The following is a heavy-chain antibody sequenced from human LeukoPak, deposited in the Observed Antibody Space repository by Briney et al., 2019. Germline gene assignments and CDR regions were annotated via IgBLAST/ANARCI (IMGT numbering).Heavy chain of an antibody. CDR2: IYTSGST. Sequence: SETLSLTCTVSGGSISSYYWSWIRQPAGKGLEWIGRIYTSGSTNYNPSLKSRVTMSVDTSKNQFSLKLSSVTAADTAVYYCASSRRLDSPEWFDPWGQGTLVTVSS. CDR3: ASSRRLDSPEWFDP. V-gene: IGHV4-4*07. J-gene: IGHJ5*02. CDR1: GGSISSYY. D-gene: IGHD3/OR15-3a*01.